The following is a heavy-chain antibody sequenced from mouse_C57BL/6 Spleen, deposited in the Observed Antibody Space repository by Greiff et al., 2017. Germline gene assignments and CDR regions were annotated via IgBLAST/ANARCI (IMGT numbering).Heavy chain of an antibody. V-gene: IGHV1-18*01. CDR1: GYTFTDYN. J-gene: IGHJ4*01. CDR2: INPNNGGT. CDR3: ARYPNYAMDY. Sequence: VVEPGASVKIPCKASGYTFTDYNMDWVKQSHGKSLEWIGDINPNNGGTIYNQKFKGKATLTVDKSSSTAYMELRSLTSEDTAVYYCARYPNYAMDYWGQGTSVTVSS.